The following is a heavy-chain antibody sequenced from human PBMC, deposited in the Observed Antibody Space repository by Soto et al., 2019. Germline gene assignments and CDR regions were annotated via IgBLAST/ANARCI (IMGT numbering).Heavy chain of an antibody. V-gene: IGHV1-3*01. CDR1: GYSFMNWW. J-gene: IGHJ4*02. CDR3: ARSIVVVTADDD. Sequence: GESLKISCKGSGYSFMNWWIGWVRQMPGKGLEWMGWINAGNGNTKYSQKFQGRVTITRDTSASTAYMELSSLRPEDTAVYYCARSIVVVTADDDCGQGTRVTVAS. D-gene: IGHD2-21*02. CDR2: INAGNGNT.